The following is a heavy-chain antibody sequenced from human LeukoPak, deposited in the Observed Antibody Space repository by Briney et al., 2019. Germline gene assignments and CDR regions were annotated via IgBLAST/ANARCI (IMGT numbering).Heavy chain of an antibody. CDR2: ISAYNGNT. D-gene: IGHD2-2*01. CDR3: ARVIVVVPAAMSRWYWFDP. CDR1: GYTFTSYG. V-gene: IGHV1-18*01. J-gene: IGHJ5*02. Sequence: AASVKVSCKASGYTFTSYGISWVRQAPGQGLEWMGWISAYNGNTNYAQKLQGRVTMTTDTSTSTAYMELRSLRSDDTAVYYCARVIVVVPAAMSRWYWFDPWGQGTLVTVSS.